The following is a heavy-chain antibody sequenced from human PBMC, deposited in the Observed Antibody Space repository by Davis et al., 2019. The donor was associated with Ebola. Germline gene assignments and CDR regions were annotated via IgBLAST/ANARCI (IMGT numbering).Heavy chain of an antibody. CDR1: GDSISSSNW. Sequence: MPSETLSLTCAVSGDSISSSNWWSWVRQSPGKGLEWIGEVYHSGSTNYNPSLKSRVTISVDKSKNQFSLKLNSVAAADTAVYYCARDYYDSSGYLHYFDYWGQGTLVTVSS. J-gene: IGHJ4*02. V-gene: IGHV4-4*02. CDR3: ARDYYDSSGYLHYFDY. D-gene: IGHD3-22*01. CDR2: VYHSGST.